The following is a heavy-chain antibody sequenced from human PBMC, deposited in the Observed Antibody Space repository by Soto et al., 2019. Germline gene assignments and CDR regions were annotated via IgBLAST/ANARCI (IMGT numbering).Heavy chain of an antibody. Sequence: GESLKISCLGTGYSFVSFWIGWVRLLPGKGLEWVAILHPGEDDTIYNPSFHDLVPIPADRSTTTYLLLKSLTVADSAIYYCARPRWGPTVRNTFYFDYWGQGTPVTVSS. V-gene: IGHV5-51*01. D-gene: IGHD4-17*01. CDR3: ARPRWGPTVRNTFYFDY. CDR2: LHPGEDDT. CDR1: GYSFVSFW. J-gene: IGHJ4*02.